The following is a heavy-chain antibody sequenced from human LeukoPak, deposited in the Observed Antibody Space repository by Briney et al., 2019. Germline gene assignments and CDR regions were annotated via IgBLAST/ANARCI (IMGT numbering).Heavy chain of an antibody. J-gene: IGHJ3*02. D-gene: IGHD3-22*01. V-gene: IGHV1-8*01. CDR1: GYTFTSYD. CDR2: MNPNSGNT. Sequence: ASVKVSCKASGYTFTSYDINWVRQATGQGLEWMGWMNPNSGNTGYAQKFQGRVTMTRNTSISTAYMELSSLRSEDTAVYYCARGPYYYDSSGTGAFDIWGQGTMVTVSS. CDR3: ARGPYYYDSSGTGAFDI.